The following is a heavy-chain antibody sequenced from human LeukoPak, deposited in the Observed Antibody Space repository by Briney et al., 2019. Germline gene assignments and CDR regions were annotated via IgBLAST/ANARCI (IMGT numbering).Heavy chain of an antibody. J-gene: IGHJ4*02. CDR2: ISGSGSNT. D-gene: IGHD2-21*01. CDR1: GFTFSSYA. V-gene: IGHV3-23*01. Sequence: GGSLRLSCAASGFTFSSYAMSWVRQAPGKRLEWVSGISGSGSNTYYADSVKGRFTISRDNSENTLYLQMNSLRADDTAVYYCATEKGDSPDYWGQGTLVTVSS. CDR3: ATEKGDSPDY.